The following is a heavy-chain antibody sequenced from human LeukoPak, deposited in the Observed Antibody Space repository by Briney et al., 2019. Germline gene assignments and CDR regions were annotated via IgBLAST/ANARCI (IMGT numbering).Heavy chain of an antibody. V-gene: IGHV3-53*01. CDR1: GFTVSSNY. CDR3: ARDLGTRDYYDSSGSA. D-gene: IGHD3-22*01. J-gene: IGHJ5*02. CDR2: IYSGGST. Sequence: GGSLRLSCAASGFTVSSNYMSWVRRAPGKGLEWVSVIYSGGSTYYADSGKGRFTLSRDNSKNTLYLQVNSLRAEDTAVYYCARDLGTRDYYDSSGSAWGQGTLVTVSS.